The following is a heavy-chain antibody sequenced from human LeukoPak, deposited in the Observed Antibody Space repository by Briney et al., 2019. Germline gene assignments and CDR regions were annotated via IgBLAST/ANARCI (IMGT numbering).Heavy chain of an antibody. J-gene: IGHJ5*02. Sequence: SLTCTVSGGSISSXSYYWGWIRXPPGKGLEWIGSIYYSGSTYYNPSLKSRVTISVNTSKNQFSLKLSSVTAADTAVYYCARQTGWFDPWGQGTLVTVSS. CDR3: ARQTGWFDP. CDR2: IYYSGST. CDR1: GGSISSXSYY. V-gene: IGHV4-39*01.